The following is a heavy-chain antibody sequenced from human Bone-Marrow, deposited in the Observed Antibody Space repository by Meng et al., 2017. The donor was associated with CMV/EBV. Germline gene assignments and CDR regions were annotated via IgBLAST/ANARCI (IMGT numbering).Heavy chain of an antibody. CDR3: ARDSSLVVVPAANYGMDV. CDR2: ISSSGSTI. J-gene: IGHJ6*02. D-gene: IGHD2-2*01. CDR1: GFTFSSYE. Sequence: GESLKISCAASGFTFSSYEMNWVRQAPGKGLEWVSYISSSGSTIYYADSVKGRFTISRDNAKNSLYLQMNSLRAEDTAVYYCARDSSLVVVPAANYGMDVWGQGTTVTVSS. V-gene: IGHV3-48*03.